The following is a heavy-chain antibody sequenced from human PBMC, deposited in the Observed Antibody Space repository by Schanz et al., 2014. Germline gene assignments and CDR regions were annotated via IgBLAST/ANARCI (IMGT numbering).Heavy chain of an antibody. CDR1: GFTFSDYY. V-gene: IGHV3-11*06. CDR2: ISDSGDST. Sequence: PGGSLRLSCAASGFTFSDYYMTWIRQAPGKGLEWVSDISDSGDSTHYADSVKGRFTISRDNSNNTVYLQMNTLRAEDTAVYYCAREDCSATSCYFRYWGQGTLVTVSS. J-gene: IGHJ4*02. D-gene: IGHD2-21*01. CDR3: AREDCSATSCYFRY.